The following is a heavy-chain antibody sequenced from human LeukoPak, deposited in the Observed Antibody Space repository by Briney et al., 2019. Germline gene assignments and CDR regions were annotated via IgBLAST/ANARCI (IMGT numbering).Heavy chain of an antibody. CDR3: ARKGIAAAGYDY. J-gene: IGHJ4*02. D-gene: IGHD6-13*01. CDR2: IKQDGSEK. V-gene: IGHV3-7*01. CDR1: GFTFSSYW. Sequence: GGSLRLACAAAGFTFSSYWMSCVRQAPGRGLEWVANIKQDGSEKYYVDSVKGRFTISRDKAKNSLYLQMDSLRAEDTAVYYCARKGIAAAGYDYWGQGTLVTVSS.